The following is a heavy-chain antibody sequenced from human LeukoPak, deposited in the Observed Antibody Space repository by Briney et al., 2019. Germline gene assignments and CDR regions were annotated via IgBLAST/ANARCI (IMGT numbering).Heavy chain of an antibody. J-gene: IGHJ4*02. V-gene: IGHV4-39*01. CDR2: YFYYGST. CDR3: ARQECELTAY. CDR1: GDPLSSSSYF. Sequence: AETLALTCTVSGDPLSSSSYFWGWIRQPPGKGLEWIGSYFYYGSTYYNQFLKRRVTISVDTSKNQYSLKLSSVTAANTAVYCCARQECELTAYWGQGTLVTVSS. D-gene: IGHD1-26*01.